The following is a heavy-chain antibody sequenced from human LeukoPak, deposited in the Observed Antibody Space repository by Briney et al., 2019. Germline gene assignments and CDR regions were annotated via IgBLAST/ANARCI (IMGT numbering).Heavy chain of an antibody. D-gene: IGHD4-17*01. J-gene: IGHJ6*03. Sequence: PGGSLRPSCAASGFTFSSYSMNWVRQAPGKGLEWVSYISSTSSTIYYADSVKGRFTISRDTAKNSLYLQMNSLRAEDTAVYSCARGDYGDYWNYYYMDVWGKGTTVTVSS. CDR1: GFTFSSYS. V-gene: IGHV3-48*01. CDR2: ISSTSSTI. CDR3: ARGDYGDYWNYYYMDV.